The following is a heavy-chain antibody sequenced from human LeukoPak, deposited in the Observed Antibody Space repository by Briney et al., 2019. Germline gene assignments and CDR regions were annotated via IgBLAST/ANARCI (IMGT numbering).Heavy chain of an antibody. D-gene: IGHD5-24*01. CDR2: IHNSGRT. Sequence: SETLSLTCTVSGGSSSTYYWSWFRQPPGKGLEWVGHIHNSGRTNYNPSLKSRLTISSDTSKNQFSLILTSVTAADLAVYFCASGSGWLTPDWGKGILVTVSS. CDR3: ASGSGWLTPD. CDR1: GGSSSTYY. J-gene: IGHJ4*02. V-gene: IGHV4-4*09.